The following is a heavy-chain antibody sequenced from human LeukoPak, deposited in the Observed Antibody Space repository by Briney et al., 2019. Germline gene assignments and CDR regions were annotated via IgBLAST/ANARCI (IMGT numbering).Heavy chain of an antibody. CDR1: GYTFTSYY. V-gene: IGHV1-46*01. Sequence: ASVKVSCKASGYTFTSYYMHWVRQAPGQGLEWMGIINPSGGSTSYAQKFQGRVTMTRDTSTRTVYMELSSLRSEDTAVYYCFGLDSTRYSSSSKVSGYWGQGTLVTVTS. CDR2: INPSGGST. J-gene: IGHJ4*02. D-gene: IGHD6-6*01. CDR3: FGLDSTRYSSSSKVSGY.